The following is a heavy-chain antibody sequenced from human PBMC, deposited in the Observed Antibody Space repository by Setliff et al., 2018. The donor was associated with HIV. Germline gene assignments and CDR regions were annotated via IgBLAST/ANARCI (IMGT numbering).Heavy chain of an antibody. J-gene: IGHJ4*02. CDR2: INHSGST. CDR1: GGSFSEYY. V-gene: IGHV4-34*01. Sequence: SETLSLTCAVYGGSFSEYYWSWIRQSPGKGLEWIGEINHSGSTHYNPPLKSRATISVDTSKNQFSLRLNSVTAADTAVYYCARWVYNSAWSLDYWGQGTLVTVSS. CDR3: ARWVYNSAWSLDY. D-gene: IGHD6-19*01.